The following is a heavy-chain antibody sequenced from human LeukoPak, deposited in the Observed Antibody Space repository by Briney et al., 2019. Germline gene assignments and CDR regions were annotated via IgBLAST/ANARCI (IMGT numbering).Heavy chain of an antibody. CDR3: VVPGYGSGWYWIDY. J-gene: IGHJ4*02. Sequence: GRSLRLSCAASGFTFKSYGMHWVRQAPGKGLEGVAVISYDGSNKYYADSVKGRFTISRDNSKNTLYLQMNSLRAEDTAVYYCVVPGYGSGWYWIDYWGQGTLVTVSS. CDR1: GFTFKSYG. CDR2: ISYDGSNK. V-gene: IGHV3-30*03. D-gene: IGHD6-19*01.